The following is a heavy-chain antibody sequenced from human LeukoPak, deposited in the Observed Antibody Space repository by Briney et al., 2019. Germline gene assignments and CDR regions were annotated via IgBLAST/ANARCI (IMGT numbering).Heavy chain of an antibody. Sequence: SGPTLVNPTQTLTLTCTFSGLSLSTGGVGVGWIRQPPGKALEWLALIYWDDDKRYSPSLKSRLTIAKDTSKNQVVLAMTNMDPVDTATYYCAHTDYVYVIWGQGTMVTVSS. CDR1: GLSLSTGGVG. D-gene: IGHD5/OR15-5a*01. CDR3: AHTDYVYVI. J-gene: IGHJ3*02. V-gene: IGHV2-5*02. CDR2: IYWDDDK.